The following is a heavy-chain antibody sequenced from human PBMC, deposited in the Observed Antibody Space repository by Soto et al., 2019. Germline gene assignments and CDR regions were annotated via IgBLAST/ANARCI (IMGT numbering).Heavy chain of an antibody. CDR2: VSHDGSNK. CDR3: AKDTYSYSSSGYYIFAY. Sequence: QVQLVESGGGVVQPERSLRLSCEASGFIFSSYGMHWVRQAPGKGLEWVAVVSHDGSNKKYVDSVEGRFTISRDNSKNTLYLQMNSLRAEDTAVYYCAKDTYSYSSSGYYIFAYWGQGTLVNVSS. J-gene: IGHJ4*02. CDR1: GFIFSSYG. D-gene: IGHD3-22*01. V-gene: IGHV3-30*18.